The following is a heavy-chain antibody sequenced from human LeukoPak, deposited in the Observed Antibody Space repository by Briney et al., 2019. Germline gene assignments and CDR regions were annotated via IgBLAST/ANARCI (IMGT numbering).Heavy chain of an antibody. CDR3: AREGRWGMKYYFDF. Sequence: SETLSLTCNVSGGSLSSHYWSWVRQSPGKGLEWIGQIYHTGSTHYNPSLRSRFAISVDTSKNKLFLNVKSVTAAETAVYYCAREGRWGMKYYFDFWGQGTLVIVSS. J-gene: IGHJ4*02. CDR2: IYHTGST. CDR1: GGSLSSHY. D-gene: IGHD4-23*01. V-gene: IGHV4-59*11.